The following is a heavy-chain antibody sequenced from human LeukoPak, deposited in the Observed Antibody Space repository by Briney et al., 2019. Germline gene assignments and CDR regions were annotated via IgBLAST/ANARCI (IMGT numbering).Heavy chain of an antibody. D-gene: IGHD1-7*01. J-gene: IGHJ5*02. CDR3: ARTLELKDRWFDP. V-gene: IGHV1-69*01. CDR2: IIPIFGTA. CDR1: GGTFSSYA. Sequence: SVKVSCKASGGTFSSYAISWVRQAPGQGLEWMGGIIPIFGTANYAQKFQGRVTNTADESTSTAYMELSSLRSEDTAVYYCARTLELKDRWFDPWGQGTLVTVSS.